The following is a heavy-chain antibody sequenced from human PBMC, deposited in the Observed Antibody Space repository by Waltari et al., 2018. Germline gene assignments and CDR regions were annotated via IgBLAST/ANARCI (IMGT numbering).Heavy chain of an antibody. Sequence: EVELVQSGAEVKKPGATVKISCKASGYTFMDYFMHWVQQAPGKGLEWMGRIEPEDSETIYSGKFQGRVTITADTSTDTAYMELSSLTSGDTAVYYCAPLPGGSGQTFDYWGQGTLVTVSS. CDR2: IEPEDSET. CDR3: APLPGGSGQTFDY. J-gene: IGHJ4*02. CDR1: GYTFMDYF. V-gene: IGHV1-69-2*01. D-gene: IGHD3-10*01.